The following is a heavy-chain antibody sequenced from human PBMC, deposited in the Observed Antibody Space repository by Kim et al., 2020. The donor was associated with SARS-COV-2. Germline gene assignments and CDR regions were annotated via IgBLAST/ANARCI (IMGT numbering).Heavy chain of an antibody. D-gene: IGHD1-1*01. Sequence: YADSVKGRFPISRDNSKNTLYLQMNSLRAEDTAVYYCAKDGGGSAGTTGYWGQGTLVTVSS. V-gene: IGHV3-30*02. J-gene: IGHJ4*02. CDR3: AKDGGGSAGTTGY.